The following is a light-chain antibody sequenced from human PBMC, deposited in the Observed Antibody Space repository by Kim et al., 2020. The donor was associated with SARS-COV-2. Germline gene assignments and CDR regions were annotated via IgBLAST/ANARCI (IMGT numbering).Light chain of an antibody. CDR1: QSVSSSY. V-gene: IGKV3-20*01. J-gene: IGKJ2*01. CDR3: QQYGSSPPYT. Sequence: SPGERAPHACRASQSVSSSYLAWYQQKPGQAPRLLIYGASSRATGIPDRFSGSGSGTDFTLTISRLEPEDFAVYYCQQYGSSPPYTFGQGTKLEI. CDR2: GAS.